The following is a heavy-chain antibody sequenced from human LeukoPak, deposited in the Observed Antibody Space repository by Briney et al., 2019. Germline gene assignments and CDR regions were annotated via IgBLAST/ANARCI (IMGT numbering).Heavy chain of an antibody. V-gene: IGHV3-7*01. Sequence: PGGSLRLSCAASGFTFSTYWMSWVRQVPGKGLEWVAHIKHDGTEKYYVDSVKGRFTVSRDNAKNSLYLQMDSLRAEDAAIYYCGRWGPVLGATPGNFGMDVWGQGTTVTVSS. J-gene: IGHJ6*02. CDR3: GRWGPVLGATPGNFGMDV. CDR2: IKHDGTEK. CDR1: GFTFSTYW. D-gene: IGHD1-26*01.